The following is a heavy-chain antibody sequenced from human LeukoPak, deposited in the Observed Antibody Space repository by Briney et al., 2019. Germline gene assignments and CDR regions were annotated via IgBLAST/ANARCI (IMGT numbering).Heavy chain of an antibody. V-gene: IGHV3-30*02. Sequence: GGSLRLSCAVSGFRFSTYGMHWVRQAPGKGLEWVAFIHYDGTNKYYADSVKGRFTISRDNSKNTLYLQMNSLRPEDTAMYYCAKDQFHYYDSSGYSLGSDYWGPGTLVTVSS. CDR1: GFRFSTYG. CDR3: AKDQFHYYDSSGYSLGSDY. D-gene: IGHD3-22*01. J-gene: IGHJ4*02. CDR2: IHYDGTNK.